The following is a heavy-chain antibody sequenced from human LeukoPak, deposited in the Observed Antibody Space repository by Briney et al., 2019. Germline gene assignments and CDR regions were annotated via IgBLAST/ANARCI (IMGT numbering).Heavy chain of an antibody. CDR3: AKDWGWYSGSELSDY. Sequence: GGSLRLSCAASGFTFSSYAMSWVRQAPGKGLEWVSAMSGSGGSTYYADSVKGRFTISRDNSKNTLYLQMNSLRAEDTAVYYCAKDWGWYSGSELSDYWGQGTLVTVSS. V-gene: IGHV3-23*01. D-gene: IGHD1-26*01. CDR1: GFTFSSYA. J-gene: IGHJ4*02. CDR2: MSGSGGST.